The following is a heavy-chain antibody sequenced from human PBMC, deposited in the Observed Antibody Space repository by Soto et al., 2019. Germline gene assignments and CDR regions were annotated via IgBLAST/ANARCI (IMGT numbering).Heavy chain of an antibody. Sequence: PSETLSLTCIVSGGSISSHYWSWIRQPPGKGLEWIRYIYSSGSTNYNPSLKSRVIISVDTSNDQFSLKLSSVTAADTAVYYCTRDRYSNGWVDYWGQGTLVTVSS. J-gene: IGHJ4*02. CDR1: GGSISSHY. D-gene: IGHD6-19*01. CDR2: IYSSGST. V-gene: IGHV4-59*11. CDR3: TRDRYSNGWVDY.